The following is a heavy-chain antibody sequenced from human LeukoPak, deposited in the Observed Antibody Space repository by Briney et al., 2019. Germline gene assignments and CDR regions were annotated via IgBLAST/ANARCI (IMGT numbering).Heavy chain of an antibody. Sequence: GGSLRLSCAVSGFTFSSSWMSWVRQAPGKGLEWVANIKQDGSEKHYVDSVKGRFTISRDNAKNSLYLQMNSLRAEDTAVYYCARIVDTAMVIHYYYMDVWGKGTTVTVSS. CDR1: GFTFSSSW. V-gene: IGHV3-7*01. J-gene: IGHJ6*03. CDR3: ARIVDTAMVIHYYYMDV. D-gene: IGHD5-18*01. CDR2: IKQDGSEK.